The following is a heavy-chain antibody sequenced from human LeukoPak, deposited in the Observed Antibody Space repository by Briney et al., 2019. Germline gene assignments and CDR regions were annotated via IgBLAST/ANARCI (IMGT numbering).Heavy chain of an antibody. Sequence: SETLSLTCALYGGSFSGYYWSWIRQPPGKGLEWIGEIHHSGSTNYNPSLKSRVTISVDTSKNQFSLKLSSVTAADTAVYYCARLRYWGGRPYAFDIWGQGTMVTVSS. V-gene: IGHV4-34*01. CDR1: GGSFSGYY. CDR3: ARLRYWGGRPYAFDI. D-gene: IGHD2-8*02. CDR2: IHHSGST. J-gene: IGHJ3*02.